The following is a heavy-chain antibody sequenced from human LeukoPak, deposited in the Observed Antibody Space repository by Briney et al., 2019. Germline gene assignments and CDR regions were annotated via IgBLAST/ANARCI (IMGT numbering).Heavy chain of an antibody. Sequence: SETLSLTCTVSGGSISSSSYYWGWIRQPPGTGLEWIGSIYYSGSTYYNPSLKSRVTISVDTSKNQFSLKLSSVTAADTAVYYCARQPRGIGGSSWYRVGYYYYMDVWGKGTTVTISS. J-gene: IGHJ6*03. CDR2: IYYSGST. CDR1: GGSISSSSYY. D-gene: IGHD6-13*01. V-gene: IGHV4-39*01. CDR3: ARQPRGIGGSSWYRVGYYYYMDV.